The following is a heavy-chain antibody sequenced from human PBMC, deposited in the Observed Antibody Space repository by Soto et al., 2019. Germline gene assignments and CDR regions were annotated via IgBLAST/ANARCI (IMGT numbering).Heavy chain of an antibody. CDR2: IYPGDSDT. D-gene: IGHD3-22*01. V-gene: IGHV5-51*01. J-gene: IGHJ6*02. CDR1: GYSFTSYW. CDR3: ARPFYDYYDTAVIGGMDV. Sequence: LKISCKGSGYSFTSYWIGWVRQMPGKGLEWMGIIYPGDSDTRYSPSFQGQVTISADKSISTAYLQWSSLKASDTAMYYCARPFYDYYDTAVIGGMDVWGQGTTVTVSS.